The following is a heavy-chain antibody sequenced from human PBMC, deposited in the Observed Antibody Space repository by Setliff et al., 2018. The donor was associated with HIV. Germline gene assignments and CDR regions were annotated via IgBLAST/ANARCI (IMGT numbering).Heavy chain of an antibody. V-gene: IGHV4-61*09. CDR3: ARGLEYYYDSSGPYPTNWFDP. D-gene: IGHD3-22*01. CDR2: IYSSGST. Sequence: SETLSLTCTVSGGSISSGNYYWSWIRQPAGKGLEWIGHIYSSGSTSYNPSLKSRVTISVDTSKNQFSLKMSSVTAADTAVYYCARGLEYYYDSSGPYPTNWFDPWGQGTLVTVSS. CDR1: GGSISSGNYY. J-gene: IGHJ5*02.